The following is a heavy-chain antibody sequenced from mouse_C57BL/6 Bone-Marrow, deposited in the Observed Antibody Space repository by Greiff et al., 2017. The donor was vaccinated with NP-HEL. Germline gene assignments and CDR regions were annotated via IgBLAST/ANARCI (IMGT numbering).Heavy chain of an antibody. J-gene: IGHJ1*03. CDR1: GFTFSSYG. CDR2: ISSGGSYT. CDR3: ARHDYGSSYEWYFDV. Sequence: EVMLVESGGDLVKPGGSLKLSCAASGFTFSSYGMSWVRQTPDKRLEWVATISSGGSYTYYPDSVKGRFTISRDNAKNTLYLQMSSLKSEDTAMYYCARHDYGSSYEWYFDVWGTGTTVTVSS. V-gene: IGHV5-6*01. D-gene: IGHD1-1*01.